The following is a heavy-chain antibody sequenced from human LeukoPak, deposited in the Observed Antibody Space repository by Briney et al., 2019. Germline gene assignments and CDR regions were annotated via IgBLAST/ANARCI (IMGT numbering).Heavy chain of an antibody. J-gene: IGHJ6*03. D-gene: IGHD3-22*01. CDR3: TRGSIAYYYMDV. V-gene: IGHV4-61*09. Sequence: SETLSLTCAVSGGSITRGSYYWTWIRQPAGKALEWIGHVFTSGNTNYNPSLKGCVTISIETSKSQFSLKLSSVTAADTAVYYCTRGSIAYYYMDVWGKGTTVTISS. CDR1: GGSITRGSYY. CDR2: VFTSGNT.